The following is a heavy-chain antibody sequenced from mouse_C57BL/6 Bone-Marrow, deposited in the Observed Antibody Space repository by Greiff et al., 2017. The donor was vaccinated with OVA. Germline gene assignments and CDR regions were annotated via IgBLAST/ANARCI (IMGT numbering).Heavy chain of an antibody. CDR3: ARGRTVVATRDY. CDR2: IHPNSGST. J-gene: IGHJ2*01. D-gene: IGHD1-1*01. V-gene: IGHV1-64*01. CDR1: GYTFTSYW. Sequence: VQLQQPGAELVKPGASVKLSCKASGYTFTSYWMHWVKQRPGQGLEWIGMIHPNSGSTNYNEKFKSKATLTVDKSSSTAYMQLSSLTSEDSAVYYCARGRTVVATRDYWGQGTTLTVSS.